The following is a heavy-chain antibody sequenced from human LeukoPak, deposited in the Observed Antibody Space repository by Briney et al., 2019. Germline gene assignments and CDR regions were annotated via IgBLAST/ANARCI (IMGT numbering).Heavy chain of an antibody. CDR2: IKQDGSEK. J-gene: IGHJ4*02. D-gene: IGHD5-18*01. CDR1: GFTFSSYW. Sequence: GGSLRLSCAASGFTFSSYWMTWVRQAPGKGLEWVANIKQDGSEKFYVDSVKGRFTISRDNAKNSLYLQMNSLRADDTAVYYCAREDSVSDYWGQGTLVTVSS. V-gene: IGHV3-7*01. CDR3: AREDSVSDY.